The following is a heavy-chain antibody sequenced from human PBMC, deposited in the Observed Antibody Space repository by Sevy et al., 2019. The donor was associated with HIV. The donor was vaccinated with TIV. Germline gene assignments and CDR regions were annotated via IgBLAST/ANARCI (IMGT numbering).Heavy chain of an antibody. Sequence: GGSLRLSCAASGFTFSNAWMSWVRQAPGKGLEWVGRIKSKTDGGTTDYAEPVKGRFTISRDDSKTTLYLQMNRLKTGDTATYYCTTASNKRGLSALLDYWGQGTLVTVSS. V-gene: IGHV3-15*01. J-gene: IGHJ4*02. CDR1: GFTFSNAW. CDR3: TTASNKRGLSALLDY. CDR2: IKSKTDGGTT. D-gene: IGHD1-26*01.